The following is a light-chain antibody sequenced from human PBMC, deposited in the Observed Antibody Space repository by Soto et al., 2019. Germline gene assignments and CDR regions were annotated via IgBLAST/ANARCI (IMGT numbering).Light chain of an antibody. Sequence: DIQMTQSPSTLSASVGDRVTITCRASQSISSWLAWYQQKPGKAPKGLIYKASTLESGAPSRFSGSRSGTEFTLTISSLQPDDFATYYCQQYNSYSWTFGQGTKVDI. J-gene: IGKJ1*01. CDR3: QQYNSYSWT. V-gene: IGKV1-5*03. CDR2: KAS. CDR1: QSISSW.